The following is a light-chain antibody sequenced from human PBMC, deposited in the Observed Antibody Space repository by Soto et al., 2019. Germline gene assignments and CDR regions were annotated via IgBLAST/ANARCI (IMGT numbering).Light chain of an antibody. CDR3: QQYKNWPLPT. CDR1: QSVSSN. Sequence: EIVMTQSPATLSVSPGERATLSCRASQSVSSNLAWYQQKPGQAPRLLIYGASTRATGIPARFSGSGSGTEFTLTISSLQSEDFAVYYCQQYKNWPLPTFGGGTKVDI. J-gene: IGKJ4*01. V-gene: IGKV3-15*01. CDR2: GAS.